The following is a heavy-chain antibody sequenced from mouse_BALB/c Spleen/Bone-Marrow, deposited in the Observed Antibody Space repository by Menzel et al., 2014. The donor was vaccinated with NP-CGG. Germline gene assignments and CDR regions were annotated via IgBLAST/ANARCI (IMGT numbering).Heavy chain of an antibody. CDR1: GYTFTSYW. CDR2: INPSNGRT. CDR3: APYYYGSSYGFYWYFDV. V-gene: IGHV1S81*02. D-gene: IGHD1-1*01. J-gene: IGHJ1*01. Sequence: VQLQQSGAELVKPGASVKLSCKASGYTFTSYWMHWVKQRPGQGLEWIGEINPSNGRTNYNEKFKSKATLTVDKSSSTAYMQLSILTSENSAVYYCAPYYYGSSYGFYWYFDVWGAGTTVTVSS.